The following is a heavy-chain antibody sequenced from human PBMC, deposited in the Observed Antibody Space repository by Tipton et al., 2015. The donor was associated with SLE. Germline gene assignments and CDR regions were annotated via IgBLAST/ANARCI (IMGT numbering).Heavy chain of an antibody. CDR2: INHGGDT. CDR3: AGATYCGGDCYDL. CDR1: GESFSGHY. J-gene: IGHJ4*02. Sequence: TLSLTCAVNGESFSGHYWSWIRQSPGKGLEWIGDINHGGDTNYNPSLESRVTILVDTSRNQFSLKLSHVTAADTAVYYCAGATYCGGDCYDLWGQGALVTVSS. D-gene: IGHD2-21*01. V-gene: IGHV4-34*01.